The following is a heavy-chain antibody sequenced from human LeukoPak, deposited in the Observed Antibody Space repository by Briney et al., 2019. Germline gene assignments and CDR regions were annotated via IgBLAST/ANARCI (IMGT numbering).Heavy chain of an antibody. CDR3: AREDCSSTGCHADY. CDR1: GGSISSYY. V-gene: IGHV4-59*01. D-gene: IGHD2-2*01. CDR2: IYYSGST. J-gene: IGHJ4*02. Sequence: SETLSLTCTVSGGSISSYYWSWIRQPPGKGLEWIGYIYYSGSTNYNPSLKSRVTISVDTSKNQFSLKLSSVTAADTAVYYCAREDCSSTGCHADYWGQGTLVTVSS.